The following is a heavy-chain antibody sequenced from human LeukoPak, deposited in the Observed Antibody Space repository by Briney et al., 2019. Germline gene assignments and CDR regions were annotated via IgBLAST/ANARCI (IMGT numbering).Heavy chain of an antibody. CDR1: GFTFSSYA. V-gene: IGHV3-23*01. CDR3: ARVGGYDFWSGYSRPADY. D-gene: IGHD3-3*01. Sequence: GGSLRLSCAASGFTFSSYAMSWVRQAPGKGLEWVSAISGSGGSTYYADSVKGRFTISRDNAKNSLYLQMNSLRAEDTAVYYCARVGGYDFWSGYSRPADYWGQGTLVTVSS. J-gene: IGHJ4*02. CDR2: ISGSGGST.